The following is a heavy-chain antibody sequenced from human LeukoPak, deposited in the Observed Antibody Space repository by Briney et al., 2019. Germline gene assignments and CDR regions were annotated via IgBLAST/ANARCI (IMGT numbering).Heavy chain of an antibody. CDR3: ARDQYDTWSRRGNFDS. CDR2: IKLDGSEK. V-gene: IGHV3-7*03. J-gene: IGHJ4*02. Sequence: GGSLRLSCVASGFTFGKYWMSWVRRAPGKGLEWVANIKLDGSEKNYVDSVKGRFTISRDNTKNSLYLQMNSLRVEDTAVFYCARDQYDTWSRRGNFDSWGQGTLVIVSS. CDR1: GFTFGKYW. D-gene: IGHD3-3*01.